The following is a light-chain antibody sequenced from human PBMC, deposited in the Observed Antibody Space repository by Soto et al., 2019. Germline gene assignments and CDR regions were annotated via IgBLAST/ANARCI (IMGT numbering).Light chain of an antibody. CDR2: EVI. CDR1: SSDVGGYNY. J-gene: IGLJ1*01. CDR3: SSYAGSNTPYV. V-gene: IGLV2-8*01. Sequence: QSVLTQPPSASGSPGQSVTLSCTGTSSDVGGYNYVSWYQQHPGKAPKLLIYEVIKRPSGVPDRFSASRSGNTASLTVSGLQAEDEADYYCSSYAGSNTPYVFGTGTRSPS.